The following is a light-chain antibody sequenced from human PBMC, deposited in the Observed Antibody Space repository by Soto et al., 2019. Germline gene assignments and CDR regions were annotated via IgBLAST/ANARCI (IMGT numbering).Light chain of an antibody. CDR3: QQTNSFPLT. Sequence: DIQMTQSPSSVSASVGERVTITCRASQGISTWLAWYQQKQGKAPKLLISAASTLQSGVPSRFSGSAYGTAFTLTISSQQPEDFATYYCQQTNSFPLTFGGGTKVEI. CDR2: AAS. CDR1: QGISTW. V-gene: IGKV1-12*01. J-gene: IGKJ4*01.